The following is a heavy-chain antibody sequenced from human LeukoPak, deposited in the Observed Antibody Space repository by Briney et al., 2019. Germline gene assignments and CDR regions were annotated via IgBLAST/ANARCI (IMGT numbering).Heavy chain of an antibody. CDR1: GFTFSSYG. CDR2: IWYDGSNK. D-gene: IGHD6-19*01. J-gene: IGHJ6*02. CDR3: ARERSGGIGGGWYYYYGMDV. V-gene: IGHV3-33*01. Sequence: GGSLRLSCAASGFTFSSYGMHWVRQAPGKGLEWVAVIWYDGSNKYYADSVKGRFTISRDNSKNTLYLQMNSLRAEDTAVYYCARERSGGIGGGWYYYYGMDVWGQGTTVTVSS.